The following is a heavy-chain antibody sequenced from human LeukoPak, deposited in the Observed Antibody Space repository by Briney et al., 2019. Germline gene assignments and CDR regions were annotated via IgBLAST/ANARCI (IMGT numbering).Heavy chain of an antibody. J-gene: IGHJ6*02. CDR2: TYYRSKWYN. CDR1: GDSFSSNSAA. Sequence: SQTLSLTCAISGDSFSSNSAAWNWIRQSPSRGLEWLGRTYYRSKWYNDYAVSVKSRITINPDTSKNQFSLQLNSVTPEDTAVYYCARESDIVATLDYYYGMDVWGQGTTVTVSS. CDR3: ARESDIVATLDYYYGMDV. V-gene: IGHV6-1*01. D-gene: IGHD5-12*01.